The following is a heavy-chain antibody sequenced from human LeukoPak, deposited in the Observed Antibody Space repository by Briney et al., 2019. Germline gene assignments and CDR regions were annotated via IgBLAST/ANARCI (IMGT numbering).Heavy chain of an antibody. CDR2: IYSGGST. D-gene: IGHD6-19*01. V-gene: IGHV3-53*01. J-gene: IGHJ4*02. CDR3: AREGIAVAGTSMDY. CDR1: GFTVSSNY. Sequence: GGSLRLPCAASGFTVSSNYMSWVRQAPGKGLEWVSVIYSGGSTYYADSVKGRFTISRDNSKNTLYLQMSSLRAEDTAVYYCAREGIAVAGTSMDYWGQGTLVTVSS.